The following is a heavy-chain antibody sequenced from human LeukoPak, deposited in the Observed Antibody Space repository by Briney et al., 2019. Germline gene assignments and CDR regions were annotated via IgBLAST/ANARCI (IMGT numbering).Heavy chain of an antibody. V-gene: IGHV1-18*01. CDR3: ARDYGSGYYYYYYMDV. CDR1: GYTFTSYG. Sequence: ASVKVSCKASGYTFTSYGISWVRQAPGQGLEWMGWISAYNGNTNYAQKLQGRVTMTTDTSTSTAYMELRSLRSDDTAVYYCARDYGSGYYYYYYMDVWGKGTTVTVSS. J-gene: IGHJ6*03. D-gene: IGHD2-15*01. CDR2: ISAYNGNT.